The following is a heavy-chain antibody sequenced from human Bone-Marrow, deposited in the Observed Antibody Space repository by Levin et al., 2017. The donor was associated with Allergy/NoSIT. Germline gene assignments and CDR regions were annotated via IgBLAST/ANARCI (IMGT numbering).Heavy chain of an antibody. CDR2: ISYDGSNK. Sequence: GESLKISCAASGFTFSSYGMHWVRQAPGKGLEWVAVISYDGSNKYYADSVKGRFTISRDNSKNTLYLQMNSLRAEDTAVYYCAKEGWFGELLYYFDYWGQGTLVTVSS. CDR1: GFTFSSYG. J-gene: IGHJ4*02. CDR3: AKEGWFGELLYYFDY. V-gene: IGHV3-30*18. D-gene: IGHD3-10*01.